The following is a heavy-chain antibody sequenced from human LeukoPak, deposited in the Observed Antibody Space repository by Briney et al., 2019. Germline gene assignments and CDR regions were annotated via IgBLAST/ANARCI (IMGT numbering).Heavy chain of an antibody. Sequence: GGSLRLSCAASGFTFSSYGMHWVRQAPGKGLEWVAVIWYDGRNKYYADSVKGRFTISRDNSKNTLYLQMNSLRAEDTAVYYCARGGSGYYYGFDYWGQGTLVTVSS. CDR2: IWYDGRNK. J-gene: IGHJ4*02. CDR1: GFTFSSYG. D-gene: IGHD3-22*01. CDR3: ARGGSGYYYGFDY. V-gene: IGHV3-33*01.